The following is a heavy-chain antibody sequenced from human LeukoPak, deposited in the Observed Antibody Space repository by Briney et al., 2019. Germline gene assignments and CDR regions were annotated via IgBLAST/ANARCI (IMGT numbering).Heavy chain of an antibody. CDR3: ARGVRQQDFDY. CDR1: EYTFTNYD. Sequence: ASVKVSCKASEYTFTNYDINWVRQATGQGLVWMGWMNPDSGNTGYAQKFQGRVTMTRNTSISTAYMELSSLRSEDTAVYYCARGVRQQDFDYWGQGTLVTVSS. CDR2: MNPDSGNT. D-gene: IGHD6-13*01. V-gene: IGHV1-8*01. J-gene: IGHJ4*02.